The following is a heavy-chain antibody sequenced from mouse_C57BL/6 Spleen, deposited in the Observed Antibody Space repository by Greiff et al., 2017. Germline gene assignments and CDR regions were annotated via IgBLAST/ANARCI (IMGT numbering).Heavy chain of an antibody. CDR3: ARSRGSSGYFAWFAY. J-gene: IGHJ3*01. V-gene: IGHV1-50*01. D-gene: IGHD3-2*02. CDR1: GYTFTSYW. Sequence: VQLQQPGAELVKPGASVKLSCKASGYTFTSYWMQWVKQRPGQGLEWIGEIDPSDSYTNYNQKFKGKATLTVDTSSSTAYMQLSSLTSEDSAVYDCARSRGSSGYFAWFAYWGQGTLVTVSA. CDR2: IDPSDSYT.